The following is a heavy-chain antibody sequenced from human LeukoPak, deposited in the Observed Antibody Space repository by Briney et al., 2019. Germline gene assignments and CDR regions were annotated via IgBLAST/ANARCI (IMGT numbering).Heavy chain of an antibody. CDR1: GYTFTGYY. J-gene: IGHJ4*02. Sequence: ASVKVSCKASGYTFTGYYMHWVRQAPGQGLEWMGRINPNSGGTNYAQKFQGRVTMTRDTSISTAYMELSSLRSEDTAVYYCARDSRYCSSTSCTRDDYWGQGTLVTVSS. D-gene: IGHD2-2*01. V-gene: IGHV1-2*06. CDR2: INPNSGGT. CDR3: ARDSRYCSSTSCTRDDY.